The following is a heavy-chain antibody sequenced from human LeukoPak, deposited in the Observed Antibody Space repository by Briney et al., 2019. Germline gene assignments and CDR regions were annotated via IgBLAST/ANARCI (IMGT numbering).Heavy chain of an antibody. CDR2: INPSGGST. D-gene: IGHD3-10*01. J-gene: IGHJ6*03. Sequence: ASVKVSCKASGYTFTSYYMHWVRQAPGQGLEWMGIINPSGGSTSYAQKFQGRVTMTRDTSISTAYMELSRLRSDDTAVYYCARDFKLLWFGELKYYMDVWGKGTTVTVSS. CDR3: ARDFKLLWFGELKYYMDV. V-gene: IGHV1-46*01. CDR1: GYTFTSYY.